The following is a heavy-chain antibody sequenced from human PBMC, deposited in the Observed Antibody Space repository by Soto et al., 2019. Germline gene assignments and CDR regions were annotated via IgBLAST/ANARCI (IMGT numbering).Heavy chain of an antibody. Sequence: QVQLVESGGGVVQPGRSLRLSCAASGFTFSSYGMHWVRQAPGKGLEWVAVIWYDGSNKYYADSVKARFTISSDNSKNTLYLQTNSLRAEDTAVYYCGRDPGSSWYSEYYFDYWGQGTLVTVSS. V-gene: IGHV3-33*01. D-gene: IGHD6-13*01. CDR3: GRDPGSSWYSEYYFDY. CDR2: IWYDGSNK. CDR1: GFTFSSYG. J-gene: IGHJ4*02.